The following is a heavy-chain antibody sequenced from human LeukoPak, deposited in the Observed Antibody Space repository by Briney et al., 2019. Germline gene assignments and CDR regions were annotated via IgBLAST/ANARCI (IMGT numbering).Heavy chain of an antibody. CDR1: GGTFSSYA. Sequence: WASVEVSCKASGGTFSSYAISWVRQAPGQGLEWMGRIIPILGIANYAQKLQGRVTMTTDTSTSTAYMELRSLRSDDTAVYYCAREGLGELTLDYWGQGTLVTVSS. V-gene: IGHV1-69*04. J-gene: IGHJ4*02. CDR3: AREGLGELTLDY. CDR2: IIPILGIA. D-gene: IGHD3-16*01.